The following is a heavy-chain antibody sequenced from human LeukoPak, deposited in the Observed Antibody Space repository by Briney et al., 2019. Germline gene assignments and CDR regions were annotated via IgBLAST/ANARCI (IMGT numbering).Heavy chain of an antibody. Sequence: SETLSLTCTVSGGSITSHSWSWIRQPPGKGLEWIGYIFYSGHTNYNPSLRRRVTISVDTSKTQFSLRLTSVTAADTAVYFCARDTDRISSPGSWFDPWGQGTLVTVSS. V-gene: IGHV4-59*11. CDR2: IFYSGHT. CDR3: ARDTDRISSPGSWFDP. J-gene: IGHJ5*02. D-gene: IGHD2/OR15-2a*01. CDR1: GGSITSHS.